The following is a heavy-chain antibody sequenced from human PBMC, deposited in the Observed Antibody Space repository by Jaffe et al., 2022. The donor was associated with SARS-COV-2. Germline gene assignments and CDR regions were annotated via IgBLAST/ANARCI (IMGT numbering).Heavy chain of an antibody. J-gene: IGHJ3*02. Sequence: EVQLVESGGGLVQRGGSLRLSCVGSGFTFDIYAMSWVRQAPGKGMEWVSSISGGGGRTDYGDSVKGRFTISRDNSENTLYLQMNNLSAEDTAVYYCAKDKGDYDNSGSPPFAFHTWGQGTLVSVSS. V-gene: IGHV3-23*04. D-gene: IGHD3-22*01. CDR2: ISGGGGRT. CDR3: AKDKGDYDNSGSPPFAFHT. CDR1: GFTFDIYA.